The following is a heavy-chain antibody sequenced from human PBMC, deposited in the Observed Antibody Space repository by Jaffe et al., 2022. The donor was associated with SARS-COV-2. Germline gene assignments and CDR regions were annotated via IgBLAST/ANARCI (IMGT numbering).Heavy chain of an antibody. CDR1: GFTFSSYA. CDR3: AREGEDYGVYYGMDV. CDR2: ISYDGSNK. J-gene: IGHJ6*02. V-gene: IGHV3-30-3*01. Sequence: QVQLVESGGGVVQPGRSLRLSCAASGFTFSSYAMHWVRQAPGKGLEWVAVISYDGSNKYYADSVKGRFTISRDNSKNTLYLQMNSLRAEDTAVYYCAREGEDYGVYYGMDVWGQGTTVTVSS. D-gene: IGHD4-17*01.